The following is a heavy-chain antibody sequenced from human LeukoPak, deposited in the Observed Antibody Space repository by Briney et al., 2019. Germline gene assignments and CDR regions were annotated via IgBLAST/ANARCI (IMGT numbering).Heavy chain of an antibody. CDR2: IWSDGKNK. D-gene: IGHD2-21*01. CDR1: GFTFRNYG. V-gene: IGHV3-33*01. CDR3: VRERGPYNAFDI. Sequence: PGRSLRLSCAASGFTFRNYGMHWVRQAPGKGLEWVSVIWSDGKNKFYVDSVRGRFTIFRDNSKKTLDLQLNSLRAEDTAMYYCVRERGPYNAFDIWGQGTMVTVSS. J-gene: IGHJ3*02.